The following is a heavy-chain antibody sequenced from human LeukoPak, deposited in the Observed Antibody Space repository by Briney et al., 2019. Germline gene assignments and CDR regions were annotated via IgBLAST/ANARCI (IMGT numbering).Heavy chain of an antibody. V-gene: IGHV3-7*01. Sequence: GGSLRLSCEASGFTFSNYWMSWLRQAPGKGLEWVANLRPDGNEKYFVDSVKGRFTISRDNAQNSLYLQLNSLTAEDTAVYYCARDLSGPSFYWGQGTLVTVSS. D-gene: IGHD1-26*01. J-gene: IGHJ4*02. CDR3: ARDLSGPSFY. CDR2: LRPDGNEK. CDR1: GFTFSNYW.